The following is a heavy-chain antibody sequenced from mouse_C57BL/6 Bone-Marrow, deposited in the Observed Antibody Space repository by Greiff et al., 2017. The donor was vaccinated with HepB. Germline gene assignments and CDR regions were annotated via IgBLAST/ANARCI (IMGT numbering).Heavy chain of an antibody. CDR2: ISYDGSN. J-gene: IGHJ3*01. V-gene: IGHV3-6*01. Sequence: EVKLMESGPGLVKPSQSLSLTCSVTGYSITSGYYWNWIRQFPGNKLEWKGYISYDGSNNYNPSLKNRISITRDTSKNQFFLKLNSVTTEDTATYYCARDQDYYGSSYLSWFAYWGQGTLVTVSA. CDR1: GYSITSGYY. CDR3: ARDQDYYGSSYLSWFAY. D-gene: IGHD1-1*01.